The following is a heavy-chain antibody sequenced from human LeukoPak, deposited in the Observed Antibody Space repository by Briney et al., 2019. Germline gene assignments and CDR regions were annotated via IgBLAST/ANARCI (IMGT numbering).Heavy chain of an antibody. D-gene: IGHD1-26*01. CDR1: GFTFSSYG. CDR3: ARDPYSGNYGAYYYYYMDV. Sequence: GGSLRLSCAASGFTFSSYGMSWVRQAPGKGLEWVSSITSSSSYIYYADSVKGRFTISRDNAKNSLYLQMDSLRVEDTAEYYCARDPYSGNYGAYYYYYMDVWGKGTTVTVSS. CDR2: ITSSSSYI. V-gene: IGHV3-21*06. J-gene: IGHJ6*03.